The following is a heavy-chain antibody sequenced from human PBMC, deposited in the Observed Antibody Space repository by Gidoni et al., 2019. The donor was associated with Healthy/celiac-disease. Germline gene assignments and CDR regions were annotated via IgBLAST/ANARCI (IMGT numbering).Heavy chain of an antibody. CDR1: GYTFTSYA. CDR2: INAGNGNT. D-gene: IGHD2-15*01. Sequence: QVQLVQSGAEVKKPGASVKVSCKASGYTFTSYAMHWVRQAPGQRLEWMGWINAGNGNTKYSQKFQGRVTITRDTSASTAYMELSSLRSEDTAVYYCARDFVVAATPIYYFDYWGQGTLVTVSS. CDR3: ARDFVVAATPIYYFDY. J-gene: IGHJ4*02. V-gene: IGHV1-3*01.